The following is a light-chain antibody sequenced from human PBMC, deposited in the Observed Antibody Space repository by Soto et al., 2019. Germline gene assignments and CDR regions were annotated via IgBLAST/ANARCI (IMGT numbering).Light chain of an antibody. Sequence: DIQMTQSTSSLSASVGDRVTITCRASQSISSYLNWYQQKPGKAPKLLIYASSSLQSGVPSMFSGSGSGTDFTLTISSLQPEDFATYYCQQSYSTLLTFGGGTKVEIK. CDR2: ASS. CDR3: QQSYSTLLT. V-gene: IGKV1-39*01. J-gene: IGKJ4*01. CDR1: QSISSY.